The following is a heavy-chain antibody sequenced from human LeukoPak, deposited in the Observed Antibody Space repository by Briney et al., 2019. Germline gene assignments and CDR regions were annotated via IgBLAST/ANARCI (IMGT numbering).Heavy chain of an antibody. CDR3: ARDRPHYYDSSGYSPPPDY. V-gene: IGHV3-23*01. CDR2: IFPSGGEI. J-gene: IGHJ4*02. D-gene: IGHD3-22*01. Sequence: GGSLRLSCAASGFTFSTFAMIWVRQPPGKGLEWVSSIFPSGGEIHYADSVRGRFTIYRDNSKSILSLQMNSLRAEDTALYYCARDRPHYYDSSGYSPPPDYWGQGTLVTVSS. CDR1: GFTFSTFA.